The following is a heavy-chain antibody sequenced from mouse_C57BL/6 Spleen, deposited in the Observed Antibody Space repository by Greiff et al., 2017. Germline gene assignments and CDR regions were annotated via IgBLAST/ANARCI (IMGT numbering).Heavy chain of an antibody. J-gene: IGHJ3*01. D-gene: IGHD2-1*01. CDR3: AREGDGNLFAY. Sequence: VKLMESGAELVRPGTSVKVSCKASGYAFTNYLIEWVKQRPGQGLEWIGVINPGSGGTNYNEKFKGKATLTADKSSSTAYMQLSSLTSEDSAVYFCAREGDGNLFAYWGQGTLVTVSA. CDR1: GYAFTNYL. CDR2: INPGSGGT. V-gene: IGHV1-54*01.